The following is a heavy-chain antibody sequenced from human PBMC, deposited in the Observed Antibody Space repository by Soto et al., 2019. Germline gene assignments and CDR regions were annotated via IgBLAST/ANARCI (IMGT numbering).Heavy chain of an antibody. CDR1: GFTFSSYD. CDR3: ARGDEGYFSYGMDV. J-gene: IGHJ6*02. CDR2: IGAAGDT. Sequence: PGGSLRLSCVVAGFTFSSYDMHWVRQVPGKGPEWISTIGAAGDTYYSASVKGRFTISRGNGRNSLYLQMNSLRAGDTAVYYCARGDEGYFSYGMDVWGQGTTVT. V-gene: IGHV3-13*01.